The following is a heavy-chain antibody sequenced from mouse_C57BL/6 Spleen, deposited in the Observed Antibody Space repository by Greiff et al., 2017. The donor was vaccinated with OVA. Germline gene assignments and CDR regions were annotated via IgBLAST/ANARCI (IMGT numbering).Heavy chain of an antibody. V-gene: IGHV1-61*01. CDR3: AKGSNYGFHY. CDR1: GYTFTSYW. Sequence: VQLQQPGAELVRPGSSVKLSCKASGYTFTSYWMDWVKQRPGQGLEWIGNIYPSDSETHYNQKFKDKATLTVDKSSSTAYMQLSSLTSEDSAVYYCAKGSNYGFHYWGQGTTLTVSS. CDR2: IYPSDSET. J-gene: IGHJ2*01. D-gene: IGHD2-5*01.